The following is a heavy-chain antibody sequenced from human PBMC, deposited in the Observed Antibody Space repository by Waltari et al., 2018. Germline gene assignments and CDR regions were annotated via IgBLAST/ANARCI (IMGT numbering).Heavy chain of an antibody. CDR2: IYYSGST. CDR1: GGSISSSSYY. J-gene: IGHJ4*02. CDR3: ASRSGSRDY. Sequence: QLQLQESGPGLVKPSETLSLTCTVSGGSISSSSYYWGWIRQPPGQGLEWIGSIYYSGSTYYNPSIKIGVTISVDTSKNQFSLKLSSVAAADTAVYYCASRSGSRDYWGQGTLVTVSS. D-gene: IGHD3-10*01. V-gene: IGHV4-39*01.